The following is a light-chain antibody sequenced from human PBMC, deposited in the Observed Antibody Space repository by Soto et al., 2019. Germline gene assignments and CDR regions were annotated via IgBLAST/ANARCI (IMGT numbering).Light chain of an antibody. CDR2: GAS. J-gene: IGKJ1*01. V-gene: IGKV3-20*01. CDR1: QSVSSSY. CDR3: QQYGSSPRT. Sequence: IVLTQSPGTLSLSPGERATLSCRASQSVSSSYLAWYQQKPGQAPRLLIYGASSRATGIPDRFSGSESGTDFTLTISRLEPEDFAVYYCQQYGSSPRTFGQWTKVEIK.